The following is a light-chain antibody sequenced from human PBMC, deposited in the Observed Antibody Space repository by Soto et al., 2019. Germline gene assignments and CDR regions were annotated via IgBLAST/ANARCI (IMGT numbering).Light chain of an antibody. Sequence: EIVMTQSPGTLSVSPGERATLSCRASQSVSSNLAWYQQKPGQAPRLLIYGASTRATGIPARFSGSRSGTEFTLTISSLQSEDFAVYYRQQYNNWPRTFGQGTKVEIK. J-gene: IGKJ1*01. V-gene: IGKV3-15*01. CDR2: GAS. CDR1: QSVSSN. CDR3: QQYNNWPRT.